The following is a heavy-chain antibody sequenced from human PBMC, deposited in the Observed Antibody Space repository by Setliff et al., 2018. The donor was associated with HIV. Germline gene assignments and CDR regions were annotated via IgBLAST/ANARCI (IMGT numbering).Heavy chain of an antibody. J-gene: IGHJ4*02. CDR3: ARGPYYYDSSGPFDY. CDR1: GFSFSQYG. CDR2: MWYDGSKK. D-gene: IGHD3-22*01. V-gene: IGHV3-33*01. Sequence: GGSLRLSCAASGFSFSQYGMHWVRRAPGKGLQWVAVMWYDGSKKYYADSVKGRFTISRDNARNTQYLQMNSLRAEDTAVYYCARGPYYYDSSGPFDYWGQGTLVTVSS.